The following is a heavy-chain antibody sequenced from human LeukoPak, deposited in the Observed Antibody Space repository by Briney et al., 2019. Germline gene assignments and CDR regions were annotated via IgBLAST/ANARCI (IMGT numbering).Heavy chain of an antibody. CDR3: AGLGNGRTFDS. Sequence: SETLSLTCTVSGDSITRSNYYWGWIRQPPGKGLVWIGSIYYSGASFHNPSLKSRVTISLDTSKNQFSLKLSSVTAADTAVYYCAGLGNGRTFDSWGQGTLVTVSS. CDR1: GDSITRSNYY. J-gene: IGHJ4*02. CDR2: IYYSGAS. V-gene: IGHV4-39*07. D-gene: IGHD2-8*01.